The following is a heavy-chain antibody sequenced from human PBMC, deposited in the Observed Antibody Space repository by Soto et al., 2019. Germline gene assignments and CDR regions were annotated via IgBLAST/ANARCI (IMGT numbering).Heavy chain of an antibody. CDR2: IYYSGST. CDR3: ARGGDIVVVPEDSNWFDP. V-gene: IGHV4-31*03. Sequence: PSETLSLTCTVSGGSISSGGYYWSWIRQHPGNGLEWIGYIYYSGSTYYNPSLNSRVTISVDTYKNQFSLQLSSVTAADTAVYYCARGGDIVVVPEDSNWFDPWGQGTLVTVSS. J-gene: IGHJ5*02. CDR1: GGSISSGGYY. D-gene: IGHD2-2*01.